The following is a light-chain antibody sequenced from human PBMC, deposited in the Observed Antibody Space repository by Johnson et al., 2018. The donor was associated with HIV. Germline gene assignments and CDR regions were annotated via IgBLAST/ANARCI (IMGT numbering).Light chain of an antibody. CDR2: DNN. CDR1: NTNIGNDF. V-gene: IGLV1-51*01. J-gene: IGLJ1*01. Sequence: QSLLTQPPSVSAAPGQKVTVSCSGSNTNIGNDFVSWYQQLPGKAPRLLIYDNNKRPSGIPDRFSGSKSATSATLDITGLQTGDEADYYCGTWDTSLSAGGVFGTGTKVTVL. CDR3: GTWDTSLSAGGV.